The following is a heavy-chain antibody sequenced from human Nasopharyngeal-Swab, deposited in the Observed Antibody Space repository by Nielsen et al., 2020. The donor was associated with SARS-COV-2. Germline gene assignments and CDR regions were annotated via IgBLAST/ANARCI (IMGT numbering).Heavy chain of an antibody. J-gene: IGHJ6*03. Sequence: SETLSLTCTVSGGSISSYYWSWIRQPPGKGLEWIGYIYYSGSTNYNPSLKSRVTISVDTSKNQFSLKLSSVTAADTAVYYRARCIAAAGPYYYYMDVWGKGTTVTVSS. V-gene: IGHV4-59*01. CDR2: IYYSGST. CDR1: GGSISSYY. D-gene: IGHD6-13*01. CDR3: ARCIAAAGPYYYYMDV.